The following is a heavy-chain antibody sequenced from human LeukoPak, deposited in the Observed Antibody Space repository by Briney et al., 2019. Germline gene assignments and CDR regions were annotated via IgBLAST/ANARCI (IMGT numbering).Heavy chain of an antibody. CDR2: INPSGGST. CDR1: GYTFTSSY. J-gene: IGHJ4*02. V-gene: IGHV1-46*01. Sequence: ASVKVSCKASGYTFTSSYMHWVRQAPGQGLEWMGIINPSGGSTSYAQKFQGRVTMTRDTSTSTVYMELSSLRSEDTAVYYCARNGAMVRGVIILPFDYWGQGTLVTVSS. D-gene: IGHD3-10*01. CDR3: ARNGAMVRGVIILPFDY.